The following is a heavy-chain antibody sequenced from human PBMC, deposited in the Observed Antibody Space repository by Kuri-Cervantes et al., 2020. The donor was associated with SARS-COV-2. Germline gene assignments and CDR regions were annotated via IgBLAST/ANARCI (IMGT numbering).Heavy chain of an antibody. CDR2: ISSSSSYI. V-gene: IGHV3-21*01. CDR3: AKSPFGFLEWFSGGMDV. Sequence: ESLKISCAASGSTFSSYSMNWVRQAPGKGLEWVSSISSSSSYIYYADSVKGRFTISRDNAKNTLYLQMNSLRAEDTAVYYCAKSPFGFLEWFSGGMDVWGQGTTVTVSS. CDR1: GSTFSSYS. J-gene: IGHJ6*02. D-gene: IGHD3-3*01.